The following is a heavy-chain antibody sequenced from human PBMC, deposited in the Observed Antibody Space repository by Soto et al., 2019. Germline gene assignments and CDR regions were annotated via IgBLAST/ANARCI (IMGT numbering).Heavy chain of an antibody. Sequence: QVHLVQSGGEVKKPGASVKVFCKTSGYTFSSYGVNWVRQAPGRGLEWMGWISPYKDYTYHAQKFQGRVRMTTDTSTKTAYMELRSLRSDDTAVYYCGRGGYYDSSGSRNYHYYGIDVWGQGTTVIVSS. V-gene: IGHV1-18*01. CDR2: ISPYKDYT. J-gene: IGHJ6*01. D-gene: IGHD3-22*01. CDR3: GRGGYYDSSGSRNYHYYGIDV. CDR1: GYTFSSYG.